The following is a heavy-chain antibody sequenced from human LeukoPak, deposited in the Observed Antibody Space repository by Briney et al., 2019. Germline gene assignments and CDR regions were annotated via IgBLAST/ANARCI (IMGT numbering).Heavy chain of an antibody. D-gene: IGHD3-10*01. V-gene: IGHV3-30-3*01. CDR1: GFTFSSYA. Sequence: GGSLRLSCAAPGFTFSSYAMPWVRQAPGKGLEWVAVISYDGRNKYYADSVKGRFTISRDNSKNTLYLQMNSLRAEATAVYYCARASFMVRGFHDYWGQGTLVTVSS. CDR2: ISYDGRNK. CDR3: ARASFMVRGFHDY. J-gene: IGHJ4*02.